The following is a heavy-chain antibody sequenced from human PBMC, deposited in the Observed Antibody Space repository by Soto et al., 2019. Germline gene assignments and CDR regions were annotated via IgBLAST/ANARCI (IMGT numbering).Heavy chain of an antibody. CDR3: AKGPISPYGMDV. Sequence: WGSLSLCCAASVVTFSVYAMSWVRQAPVKGLEWVSSIYSSGDRKYFADSVKGRFTISRYNSKNTLYLQMNSLGAEDTAVYYCAKGPISPYGMDVWGQGTTVTVSS. J-gene: IGHJ6*02. V-gene: IGHV3-23*01. CDR2: IYSSGDRK. D-gene: IGHD3-3*01. CDR1: VVTFSVYA.